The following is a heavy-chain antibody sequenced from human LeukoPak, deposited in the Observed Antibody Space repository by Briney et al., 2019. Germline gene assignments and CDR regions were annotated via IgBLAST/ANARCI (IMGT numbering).Heavy chain of an antibody. Sequence: SETLSLTCAVSGGSISSSNWWNWVRQPPGKGLEWIGEFYHSGTTNYNPSLKSRVTISLDKSKNHFSLHLRSVTAADTAVYYCARGTGDYGTGDAFDLWGQGTMVTVSS. CDR1: GGSISSSNW. CDR2: FYHSGTT. D-gene: IGHD3-10*01. J-gene: IGHJ3*01. CDR3: ARGTGDYGTGDAFDL. V-gene: IGHV4-4*02.